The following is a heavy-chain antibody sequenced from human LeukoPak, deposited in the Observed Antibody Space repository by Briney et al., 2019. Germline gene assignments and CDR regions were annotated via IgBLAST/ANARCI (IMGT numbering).Heavy chain of an antibody. CDR1: GFTFSSAW. D-gene: IGHD3-22*01. CDR2: IKSKTDGGTT. J-gene: IGHJ4*02. V-gene: IGHV3-15*01. CDR3: STYDSSGYPDY. Sequence: GGSLRLSCAASGFTFSSAWMSWVRQAPGKGLEWVGRIKSKTDGGTTDYGAPVKGRFTISRDDSKNTLYLQMDSLKTEDTAVYYCSTYDSSGYPDYWGQGTLVTVSS.